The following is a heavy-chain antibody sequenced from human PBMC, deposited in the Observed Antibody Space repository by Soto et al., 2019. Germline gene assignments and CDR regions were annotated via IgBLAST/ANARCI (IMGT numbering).Heavy chain of an antibody. V-gene: IGHV4-31*03. D-gene: IGHD6-19*01. CDR3: ARMRPTGWHDYYFFGMDL. CDR2: IYYSGST. Sequence: SETLSLTCTVSGGSISNGGYYWSWIRQHPGKGLEWIGYIYYSGSTYYAPSLKSRVTISLDTSKNQFSLRLTSMTTADTAVYYCARMRPTGWHDYYFFGMDLWGQGTTVTGLL. CDR1: GGSISNGGYY. J-gene: IGHJ6*02.